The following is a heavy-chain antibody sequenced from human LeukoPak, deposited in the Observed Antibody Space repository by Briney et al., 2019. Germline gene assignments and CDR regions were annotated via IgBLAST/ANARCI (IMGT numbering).Heavy chain of an antibody. Sequence: GGSLRLSCAASGFTYSSYAMSWVRQVPGKGLEWVSVISGSGGSTYYADSVKGRFTISRDNSKNTLYLQMNSLRAEDTAVYYCAKWSRPYYYDSSGYFGDAFDIWGQGTMVTVSS. CDR1: GFTYSSYA. J-gene: IGHJ3*02. D-gene: IGHD3-22*01. CDR3: AKWSRPYYYDSSGYFGDAFDI. V-gene: IGHV3-23*01. CDR2: ISGSGGST.